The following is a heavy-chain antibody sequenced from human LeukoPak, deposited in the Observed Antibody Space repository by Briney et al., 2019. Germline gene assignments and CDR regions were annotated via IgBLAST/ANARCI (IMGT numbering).Heavy chain of an antibody. Sequence: QAGGSLRLSCAASGFTFSSYAMSWVRQAPGKGLEWVSAISGSGGSTYYADSVKGRFTISRDNSKNTLYLQMNSLRAEDTAVYYCASAPGYSSSWTDSYYYYGMDVWGKGTTVTVSS. CDR1: GFTFSSYA. J-gene: IGHJ6*04. V-gene: IGHV3-23*01. CDR2: ISGSGGST. CDR3: ASAPGYSSSWTDSYYYYGMDV. D-gene: IGHD6-13*01.